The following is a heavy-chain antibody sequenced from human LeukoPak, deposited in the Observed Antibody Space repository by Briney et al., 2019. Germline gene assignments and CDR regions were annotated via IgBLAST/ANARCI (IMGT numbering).Heavy chain of an antibody. CDR1: GFTFSSYA. Sequence: GGSLRLSCAASGFTFSSYAMSWVRQAPGKGLEWVANIKQDGSEKYYVDSVKGRFTISRDNAKNSLYLQMNSLRAEDTAVYYCASPPTAMVINWGQGTLVTVSS. CDR3: ASPPTAMVIN. D-gene: IGHD5-18*01. V-gene: IGHV3-7*01. J-gene: IGHJ4*02. CDR2: IKQDGSEK.